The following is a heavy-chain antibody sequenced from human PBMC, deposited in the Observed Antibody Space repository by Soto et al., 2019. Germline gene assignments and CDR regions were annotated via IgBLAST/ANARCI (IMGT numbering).Heavy chain of an antibody. V-gene: IGHV5-10-1*01. CDR1: GYSFTSYW. CDR3: ARGVTAAANYYYCMDV. J-gene: IGHJ6*01. CDR2: IDPSDSYT. Sequence: PGESLKISCKGSGYSFTSYWISWVRQMPGKGLEWLGRIDPSDSYTNYSPSFQGHVTISADKSISTSYLQWSSLKASDTATYYCARGVTAAANYYYCMDVWGRGTTGTVAS. D-gene: IGHD2-15*01.